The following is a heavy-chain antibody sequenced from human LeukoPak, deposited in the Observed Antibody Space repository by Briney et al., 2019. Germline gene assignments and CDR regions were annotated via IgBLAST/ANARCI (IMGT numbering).Heavy chain of an antibody. J-gene: IGHJ4*02. V-gene: IGHV3-30-3*01. CDR3: ARNYYDSSGYYLY. D-gene: IGHD3-22*01. CDR2: ISYDGSNK. CDR1: GFTFSSYA. Sequence: GRSLRLSCAASGFTFSSYAMHWVRQAPGKGLEWVAVISYDGSNKYYADSVKGRFTISRDNSKNALYLQMNSLRAEDTAVYYCARNYYDSSGYYLYWGQGTLVTVSS.